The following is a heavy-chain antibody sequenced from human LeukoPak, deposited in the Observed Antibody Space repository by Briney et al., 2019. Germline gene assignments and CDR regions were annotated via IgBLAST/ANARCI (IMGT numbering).Heavy chain of an antibody. Sequence: PGGSLRLSCAASGFTVSSNYMSWVRQAPGKGLEWVANIKQDGSEKYYVDSVKGRYTISRDNAKNSLYLQMNSLRAEDTAVYYCGSHGDYVRAFDIWGQGTMVTVSS. CDR3: GSHGDYVRAFDI. D-gene: IGHD4-17*01. J-gene: IGHJ3*02. CDR1: GFTVSSNY. V-gene: IGHV3-7*01. CDR2: IKQDGSEK.